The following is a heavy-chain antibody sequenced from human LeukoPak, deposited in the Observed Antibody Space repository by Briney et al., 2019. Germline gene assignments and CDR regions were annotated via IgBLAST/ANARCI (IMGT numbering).Heavy chain of an antibody. Sequence: GGSLRLSCAASGFTFSSYAMSWVRQAPGKGLEWVSAISGSGGSTYYADSVKGRFTISRDNSKNTLYLQMNSLRAEDTAVYYCAKAVLLRYSSGWYDFDYWGQGTLVTVSS. V-gene: IGHV3-23*01. CDR2: ISGSGGST. D-gene: IGHD6-19*01. CDR1: GFTFSSYA. J-gene: IGHJ4*02. CDR3: AKAVLLRYSSGWYDFDY.